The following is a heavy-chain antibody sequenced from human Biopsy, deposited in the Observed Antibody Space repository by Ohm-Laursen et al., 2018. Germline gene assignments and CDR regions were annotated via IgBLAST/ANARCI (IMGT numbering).Heavy chain of an antibody. V-gene: IGHV3-48*03. CDR3: ARLNSGTYDASDL. D-gene: IGHD1-26*01. Sequence: SLRLSCTASGFAFTLYETNWVRQAPGKGMEWISYIYGGGSPVSYADSVKGRFTISRDNAQNSLYLHMNSLRAEDTAVYYCARLNSGTYDASDLWGQGTMVIVSS. CDR2: IYGGGSPV. J-gene: IGHJ3*01. CDR1: GFAFTLYE.